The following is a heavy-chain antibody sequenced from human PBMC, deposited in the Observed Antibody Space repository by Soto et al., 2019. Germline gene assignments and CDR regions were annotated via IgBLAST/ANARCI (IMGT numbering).Heavy chain of an antibody. CDR3: ASDPVDLFGYMDV. D-gene: IGHD6-25*01. Sequence: QAELVQSGAEVKKPRSSVNVSCKASEGTFSSYSITWVRQAPGQRLEWMGEIIPLLGTANYAQKFQGRVTTTGDKSTSIIYMGLSSLRSNDTVVYYCASDPVDLFGYMDVWGQGTTVTVSS. CDR1: EGTFSSYS. CDR2: IIPLLGTA. V-gene: IGHV1-69*06. J-gene: IGHJ6*02.